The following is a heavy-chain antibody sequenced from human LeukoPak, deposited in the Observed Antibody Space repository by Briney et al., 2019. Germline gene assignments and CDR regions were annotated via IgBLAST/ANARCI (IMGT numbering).Heavy chain of an antibody. CDR2: ISAYNGNT. CDR1: GYTFTSYG. J-gene: IGHJ4*02. CDR3: ARVRFLEWLLLDY. D-gene: IGHD3-3*01. Sequence: ASVKVSCKASGYTFTSYGISWVRQAPGQGREWMGWISAYNGNTNYAQKLQGRVTTTTDTPTSTAYMELRSLRSDDTAVYYCARVRFLEWLLLDYWGQGTLVTVSS. V-gene: IGHV1-18*01.